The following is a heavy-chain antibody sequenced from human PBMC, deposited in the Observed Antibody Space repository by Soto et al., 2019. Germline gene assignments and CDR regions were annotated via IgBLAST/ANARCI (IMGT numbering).Heavy chain of an antibody. V-gene: IGHV1-18*01. CDR3: ARVYGSGSYIAFDI. Sequence: QVQLVQSGAEVRKPGASVKVSCTASGYTFTHYGISWVRQAPGQGLAWMGWISAFNGNTKYVENFQDRVTMTTDTSTNTSYLELRSLRSDDTAMYYCARVYGSGSYIAFDIWGQGTMVTVSS. D-gene: IGHD3-10*01. CDR1: GYTFTHYG. CDR2: ISAFNGNT. J-gene: IGHJ3*02.